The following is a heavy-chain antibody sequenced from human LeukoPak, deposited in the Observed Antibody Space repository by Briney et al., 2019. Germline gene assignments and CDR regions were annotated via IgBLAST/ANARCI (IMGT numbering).Heavy chain of an antibody. CDR1: GYSISSGYY. CDR3: ARLHIAVGGPLDY. D-gene: IGHD6-19*01. Sequence: SSETLSLTCTVSGYSISSGYYWGWIRQPPGKGLEWIGSIYHSGSTYNNPSLKSRVTISVDTSKNQFSLKLNSLTAADTAVYYCARLHIAVGGPLDYWGQGTLVTVSS. J-gene: IGHJ4*02. CDR2: IYHSGST. V-gene: IGHV4-38-2*02.